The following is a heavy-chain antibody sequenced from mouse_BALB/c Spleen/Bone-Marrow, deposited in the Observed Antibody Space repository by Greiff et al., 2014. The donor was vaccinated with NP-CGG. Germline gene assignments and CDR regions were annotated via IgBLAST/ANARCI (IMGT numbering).Heavy chain of an antibody. V-gene: IGHV14-3*02. J-gene: IGHJ4*01. Sequence: EVKVVESGAELVKPGASVKLSCTASGFNIKDTFMNWVKQRPEQGLEWIGRIDPANDNTEYDPRFQGKATITTDTSSNTAYLQLNSLTSEDTAVYYCARCLVCMDYWGQGTSVTVSS. CDR3: ARCLVCMDY. CDR2: IDPANDNT. D-gene: IGHD2-10*02. CDR1: GFNIKDTF.